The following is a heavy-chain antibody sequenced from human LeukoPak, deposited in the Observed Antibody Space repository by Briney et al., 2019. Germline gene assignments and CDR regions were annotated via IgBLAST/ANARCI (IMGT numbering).Heavy chain of an antibody. CDR2: IRRGANSYTT. D-gene: IGHD3-16*01. J-gene: IGHJ3*02. CDR1: GFTFSDYI. V-gene: IGHV3-72*01. Sequence: GGSLRLSCAASGFTFSDYILDWVRQAPGKGLEWVGRIRRGANSYTTEYATSVKCRFTISRDDSKNSLYLHMNSLKTEDTAVYHCSRDGGEGGNSAFDIWGQGTMVTVSS. CDR3: SRDGGEGGNSAFDI.